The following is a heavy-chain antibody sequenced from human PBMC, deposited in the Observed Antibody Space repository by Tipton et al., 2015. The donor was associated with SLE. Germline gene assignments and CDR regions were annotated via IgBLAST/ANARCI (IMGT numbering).Heavy chain of an antibody. CDR3: ARVWVRGVIPYYFDY. D-gene: IGHD3-10*01. Sequence: TLSLTCTVSGGSISSGGYYWSWIRQHPGKGLEWIGYIYYSGSTYYNPSLKSRVTISVDTSKNQFSLKLSSVTAADTAVYYCARVWVRGVIPYYFDYWGQGTLVIVSS. J-gene: IGHJ4*02. V-gene: IGHV4-31*03. CDR1: GGSISSGGYY. CDR2: IYYSGST.